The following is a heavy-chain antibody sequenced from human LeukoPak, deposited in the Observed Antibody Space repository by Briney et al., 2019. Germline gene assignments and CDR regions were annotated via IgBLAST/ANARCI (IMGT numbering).Heavy chain of an antibody. CDR1: GGSISSSSYY. V-gene: IGHV4-39*07. CDR3: ARGGNIRVYYYMDV. J-gene: IGHJ6*03. D-gene: IGHD1/OR15-1a*01. CDR2: IYYSGST. Sequence: SETLSLTCTVSGGSISSSSYYWRWIRQPPGKGLEWIGSIYYSGSTYYNPSLKSRVTISVDTSKNQFSLKLSSVTAADTAVYYCARGGNIRVYYYMDVWGKGTTVTVSS.